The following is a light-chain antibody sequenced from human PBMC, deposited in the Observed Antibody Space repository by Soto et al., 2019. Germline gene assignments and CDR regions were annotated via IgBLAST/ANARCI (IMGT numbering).Light chain of an antibody. J-gene: IGLJ3*02. V-gene: IGLV1-44*01. Sequence: QSVLTQPPSASGTPGQRVTISCSGSSSNIGSNTVNWYQQFPGTAPKLVIYNSNQRPSGVPDRFSGSKSGTSASLAISGLQSEDEADYYCAAWHDGLNGPVFGGGTKLTVL. CDR3: AAWHDGLNGPV. CDR2: NSN. CDR1: SSNIGSNT.